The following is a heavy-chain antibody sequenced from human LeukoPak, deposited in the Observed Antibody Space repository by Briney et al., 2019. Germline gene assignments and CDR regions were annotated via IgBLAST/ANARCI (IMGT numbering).Heavy chain of an antibody. V-gene: IGHV3-30-3*01. CDR2: ISYDGSNK. J-gene: IGHJ4*02. CDR1: GFTFSSYA. Sequence: GGSLRLSCAASGFTFSSYAMHWVRQAPGKGLEWVAVISYDGSNKYYADSVKGRFTISRDNSKNTLYLQMNSLRAEDTAVYYCARDPIAIAAAGLTFDYWGQGTLVTVSS. CDR3: ARDPIAIAAAGLTFDY. D-gene: IGHD6-13*01.